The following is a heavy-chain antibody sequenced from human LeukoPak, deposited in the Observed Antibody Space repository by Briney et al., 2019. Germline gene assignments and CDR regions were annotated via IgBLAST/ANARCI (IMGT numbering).Heavy chain of an antibody. D-gene: IGHD3-10*01. CDR2: IYTSGST. J-gene: IGHJ4*02. CDR3: ASTMVRGVIVFDY. V-gene: IGHV4-4*07. Sequence: PSETLSPTCTVAGGSISIYYWSWIRQPAGKGLEWIGRIYTSGSTNYNPSLKSRVTMSVDTSKNQFSLKLSSVTAADTAVYYCASTMVRGVIVFDYWGQGTLVTVSS. CDR1: GGSISIYY.